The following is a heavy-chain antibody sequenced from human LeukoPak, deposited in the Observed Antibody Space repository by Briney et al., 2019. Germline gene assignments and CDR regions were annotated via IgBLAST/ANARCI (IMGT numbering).Heavy chain of an antibody. Sequence: GTSLRLSCAASGFTFSAYGMHWVRQAPGKGLEWVAVIWFDGSNKYYADSVKGRFTISRDNSKNTLYLQMNSLRVEDTAVYYCASAAGPFDNWGQGTLVTVSS. D-gene: IGHD6-13*01. CDR3: ASAAGPFDN. CDR2: IWFDGSNK. CDR1: GFTFSAYG. J-gene: IGHJ4*02. V-gene: IGHV3-33*01.